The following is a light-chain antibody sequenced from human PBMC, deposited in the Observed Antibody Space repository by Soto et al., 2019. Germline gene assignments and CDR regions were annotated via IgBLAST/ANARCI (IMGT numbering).Light chain of an antibody. CDR1: RSFASSY. Sequence: MVLTQSPGTLSLSPEERATLSCRASRSFASSYLGWYQQKPGQAPRLLLYAASKRATCIPDRLSGSGSGTDITLTINRLEPENSALYDCHHYGISPPYTFSQGTKLDSK. V-gene: IGKV3-20*01. CDR2: AAS. CDR3: HHYGISPPYT. J-gene: IGKJ2*01.